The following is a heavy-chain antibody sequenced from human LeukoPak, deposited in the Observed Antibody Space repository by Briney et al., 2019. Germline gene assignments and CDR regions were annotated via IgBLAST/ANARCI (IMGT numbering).Heavy chain of an antibody. CDR1: GYTFTSYD. CDR2: MNANNGNT. V-gene: IGHV1-8*01. J-gene: IGHJ5*02. D-gene: IGHD2-15*01. Sequence: ASVKVSCKASGYTFTSYDINWVRQAPGQGLEWMGWMNANNGNTGYAQKFQGRVTMTRSTSISTAYMELNSLRSDDTAVYYCAREYCSGSTCSGGWWFDPWGQGTLVTVSS. CDR3: AREYCSGSTCSGGWWFDP.